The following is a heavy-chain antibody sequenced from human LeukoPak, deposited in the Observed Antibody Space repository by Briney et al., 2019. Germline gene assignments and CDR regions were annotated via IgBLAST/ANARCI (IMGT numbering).Heavy chain of an antibody. Sequence: SGGSLRLSCAASEFTFSSYSMNWVRQAPGKGLEWVSYIRSSSSTIYYADSVKGRFTISRDNAMNSLYLQMNNLRAEDTAVYYCARDRGKRVETSMVGFPWGQGTLVTVSS. CDR3: ARDRGKRVETSMVGFP. CDR1: EFTFSSYS. V-gene: IGHV3-48*01. J-gene: IGHJ5*02. D-gene: IGHD5-18*01. CDR2: IRSSSSTI.